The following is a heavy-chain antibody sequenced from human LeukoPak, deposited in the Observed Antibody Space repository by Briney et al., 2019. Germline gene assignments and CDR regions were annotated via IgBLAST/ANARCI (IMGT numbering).Heavy chain of an antibody. CDR3: ASMVRGYYYYGMDV. D-gene: IGHD3-10*01. J-gene: IGHJ6*02. CDR2: IIPIFGIA. CDR1: GGTFSSYA. V-gene: IGHV1-69*04. Sequence: SVKVSCKASGGTFSSYAISWVRQAPGQGLEWMGRIIPIFGIANYAQKFQGRVTITADKSTSTAYMELSSLGSEDTAVYYCASMVRGYYYYGMDVWGQGTTVTVSS.